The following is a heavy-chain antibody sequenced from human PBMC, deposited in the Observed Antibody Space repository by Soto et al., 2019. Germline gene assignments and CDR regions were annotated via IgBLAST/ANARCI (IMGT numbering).Heavy chain of an antibody. CDR1: GVTXTNYA. D-gene: IGHD3-9*01. V-gene: IGHV1-69*13. CDR3: ARNPLLLRYFDWLFSGSWFAP. J-gene: IGHJ5*02. Sequence: SXKVSFEASGVTXTNYAIGLGRQAPRQGLEWMGGIIPIFGTANYAKKFQGRVTITADESTSTAYMDLSSLRSEDTAVYYCARNPLLLRYFDWLFSGSWFAPWGQGTLVTVS. CDR2: IIPIFGTA.